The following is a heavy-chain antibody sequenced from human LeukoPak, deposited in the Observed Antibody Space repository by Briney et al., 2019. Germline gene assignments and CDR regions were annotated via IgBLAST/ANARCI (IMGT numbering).Heavy chain of an antibody. J-gene: IGHJ6*04. CDR2: INNSGGST. Sequence: GGSLRLSCAASGFTFSSYAMNWVRQAPGKGLAWVSGINNSGGSTHYADSVKGRFTISRDNAKNSLYLQMNSLRAEDTAVYYCAELGITMIGGVWGKGTTVTISS. D-gene: IGHD3-10*02. CDR1: GFTFSSYA. V-gene: IGHV3-23*01. CDR3: AELGITMIGGV.